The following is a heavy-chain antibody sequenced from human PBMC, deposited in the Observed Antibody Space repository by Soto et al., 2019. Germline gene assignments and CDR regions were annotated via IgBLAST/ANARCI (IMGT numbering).Heavy chain of an antibody. J-gene: IGHJ6*02. CDR2: IYYSGST. V-gene: IGHV4-61*01. CDR1: GGSVSSGSYY. D-gene: IGHD6-19*01. Sequence: LSLTCTVSGGSVSSGSYYWSWIRQPPGKGLEWIGYIYYSGSTNYNPSLKSRVTISVDTSKNQFSLKLSSVTAADTAVYYCARDTGRVAGTIDYYYGMDVWGQGTTVTVSS. CDR3: ARDTGRVAGTIDYYYGMDV.